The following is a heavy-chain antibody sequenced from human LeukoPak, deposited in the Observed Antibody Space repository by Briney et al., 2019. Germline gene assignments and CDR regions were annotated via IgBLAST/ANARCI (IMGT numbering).Heavy chain of an antibody. J-gene: IGHJ4*02. CDR3: ARGLPPVEVVPAAIGGY. Sequence: HTGGSLRLSCAASGFTFSSYWMHWVRQAPGKGLVWVSRINSDGSSTSYADSVKGRFTISRDNAKNTLYLQMNSLRAEDTAVYCCARGLPPVEVVPAAIGGYWGQGTLVTVSS. CDR2: INSDGSST. CDR1: GFTFSSYW. D-gene: IGHD2-2*01. V-gene: IGHV3-74*01.